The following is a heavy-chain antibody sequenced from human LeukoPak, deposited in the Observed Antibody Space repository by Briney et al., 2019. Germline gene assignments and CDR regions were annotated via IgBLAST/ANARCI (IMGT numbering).Heavy chain of an antibody. CDR1: GFTFSSYW. CDR2: IKQDGSEK. Sequence: GGSLRLSCAASGFTFSSYWMSWVRQAPGKGLEWVANIKQDGSEKYYVDSVKGRFTISRDNAKNSLYLQMNSLRAEDTAVYYCARDTTPGYVWGSYRYLDYWGQGTLVTASS. CDR3: ARDTTPGYVWGSYRYLDY. V-gene: IGHV3-7*01. J-gene: IGHJ4*02. D-gene: IGHD3-16*02.